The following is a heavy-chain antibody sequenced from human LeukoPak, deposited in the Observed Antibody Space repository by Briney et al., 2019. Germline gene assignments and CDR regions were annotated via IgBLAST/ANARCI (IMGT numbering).Heavy chain of an antibody. CDR3: ARDRPLYCSSTSCPPAEYFQH. V-gene: IGHV1-69*13. CDR2: IIPIFGTA. D-gene: IGHD2-2*01. CDR1: GGTFSSYA. Sequence: SVKVSCKASGGTFSSYAISWVRQAPGQGLEWMGGIIPIFGTANYAQKFQGRVTITADESTSTAYMELSSLRSEDTAVYYCARDRPLYCSSTSCPPAEYFQHWGQGTLVTVSS. J-gene: IGHJ1*01.